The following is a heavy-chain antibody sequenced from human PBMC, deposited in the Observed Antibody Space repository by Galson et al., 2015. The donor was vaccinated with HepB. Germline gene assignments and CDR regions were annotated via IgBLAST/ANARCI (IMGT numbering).Heavy chain of an antibody. J-gene: IGHJ4*02. CDR3: ARVLSTVGAIDY. Sequence: SVKVSCKASGYTFTGYYMHWVRQAPGQGLEWMGWINPNSGGTNYAQKFQGRVTMTRDTSISTAYMELSRLRSDDTAVYYCARVLSTVGAIDYWGQGTLVTVSS. CDR2: INPNSGGT. CDR1: GYTFTGYY. V-gene: IGHV1-2*02. D-gene: IGHD1-26*01.